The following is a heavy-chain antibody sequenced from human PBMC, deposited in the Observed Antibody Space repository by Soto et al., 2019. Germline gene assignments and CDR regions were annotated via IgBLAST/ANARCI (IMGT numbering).Heavy chain of an antibody. V-gene: IGHV3-23*01. CDR2: ISGSDGKT. CDR1: GFSFGSYA. J-gene: IGHJ1*01. CDR3: ARWSYLGY. D-gene: IGHD3-10*01. Sequence: PGGSLRLSCAASGFSFGSYALSWVRQAPGKGLEWVSTISGSDGKTFYADSVKGRFSISRDTSQSTLYLQMNSLRADDTAIYYWARWSYLGYRGQGTQVTVSS.